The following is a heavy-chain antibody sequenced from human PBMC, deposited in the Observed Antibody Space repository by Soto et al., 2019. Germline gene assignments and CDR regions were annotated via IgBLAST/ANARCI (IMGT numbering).Heavy chain of an antibody. Sequence: SETLSLTCTVSGASISGFYWSWIRKSAGKGLEWIGRIYATGTTDYNPSLKSRVMMSVDTSKKQFSLKLRSVTAADTAVYYCVRDGTKTLRDWFDLWGQGISVTVSS. J-gene: IGHJ5*02. CDR3: VRDGTKTLRDWFDL. V-gene: IGHV4-4*07. D-gene: IGHD1-1*01. CDR1: GASISGFY. CDR2: IYATGTT.